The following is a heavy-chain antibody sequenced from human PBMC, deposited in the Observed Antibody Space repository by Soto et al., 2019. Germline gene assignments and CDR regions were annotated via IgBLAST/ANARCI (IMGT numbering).Heavy chain of an antibody. D-gene: IGHD6-13*01. V-gene: IGHV4-39*01. CDR3: ARHRDIAGARDY. J-gene: IGHJ4*02. CDR1: EGSRGGSADY. CDR2: TYYSGRTYYKPSLST. Sequence: SVTLCVTSSVAEGSRGGSADYWGWIKQPPGRGLEWIGSTYYSGRTYYKPSLSTYYNPSLKSGVTISVNTSKKQFFLKLAHVTAADTAVYYCARHRDIAGARDYWGQGTLVTVSS.